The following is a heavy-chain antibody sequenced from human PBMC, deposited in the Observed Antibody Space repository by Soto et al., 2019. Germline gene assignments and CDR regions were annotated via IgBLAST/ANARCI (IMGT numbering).Heavy chain of an antibody. J-gene: IGHJ6*02. CDR2: ISRSSSNI. Sequence: EVQLVESGGGLVKPGGSLRLSCAASGFSFSNYTMNWVRQAPGKGLDWLSSISRSSSNIFYGDSVKGRFTVSRDNANNLLYLQINSLSAEDTAIYYCARDLKVAASSPYFYYGMDVWGQGTTVTVSS. D-gene: IGHD6-19*01. CDR1: GFSFSNYT. V-gene: IGHV3-21*01. CDR3: ARDLKVAASSPYFYYGMDV.